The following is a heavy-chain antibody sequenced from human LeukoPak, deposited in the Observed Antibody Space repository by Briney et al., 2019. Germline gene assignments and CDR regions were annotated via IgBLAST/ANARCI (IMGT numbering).Heavy chain of an antibody. J-gene: IGHJ5*02. CDR1: GFTFSDYS. V-gene: IGHV3-11*01. Sequence: GGSLRLSCAPSGFTFSDYSMSWIRPAPGRGLVCGSYISSSGTSIYYADSVKGRFTISRDNAKNSLYLQMNSLRAEDTAVYYCARADSSSWGGNWFDPWGQGTLVTVSS. CDR2: ISSSGTSI. CDR3: ARADSSSWGGNWFDP. D-gene: IGHD3-22*01.